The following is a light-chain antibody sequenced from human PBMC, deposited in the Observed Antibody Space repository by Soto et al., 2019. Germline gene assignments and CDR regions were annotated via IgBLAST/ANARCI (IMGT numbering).Light chain of an antibody. CDR3: SSNAGSNNLV. Sequence: QSALTQPPSASGTPGQSVTIPCTGTSSDVGDYNYVSWYQQHPGKAPKLVIYEVSRRPSGVPDRFSGSKSGNTGSLTVSGLQAEDEADYYCSSNAGSNNLVFGGGTKVTVL. J-gene: IGLJ2*01. CDR1: SSDVGDYNY. CDR2: EVS. V-gene: IGLV2-8*01.